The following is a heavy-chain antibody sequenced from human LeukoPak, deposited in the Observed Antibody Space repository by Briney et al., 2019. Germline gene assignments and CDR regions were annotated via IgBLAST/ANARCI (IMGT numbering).Heavy chain of an antibody. D-gene: IGHD1-26*01. CDR3: ARQVVASGPFGY. CDR1: GGSISSGSYY. Sequence: SETLSLTCTVSGGSISSGSYYWSWIRQPAGKGLEWIGRIYTSGSTNYNPSLKSRVTISVDTSKNQFSLKLSSVTAADTAVYYCARQVVASGPFGYWGQGTLVTVSS. CDR2: IYTSGST. J-gene: IGHJ4*02. V-gene: IGHV4-61*02.